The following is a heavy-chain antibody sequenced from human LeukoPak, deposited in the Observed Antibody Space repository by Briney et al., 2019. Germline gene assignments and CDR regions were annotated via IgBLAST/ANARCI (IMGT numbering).Heavy chain of an antibody. CDR3: ARAHLYCTNGVCYPLYYYYYGMDV. Sequence: GSLRLSCEASGFTVNSNYMNWIRQPPGKGLEWIGEINHSGSTNYNPSLKSRVTISVDTSKNQFSLKLSSVTAADTAVYYCARAHLYCTNGVCYPLYYYYYGMDVWGQGTTVTVSS. D-gene: IGHD2-8*01. CDR2: INHSGST. V-gene: IGHV4-34*01. J-gene: IGHJ6*02. CDR1: GFTVNSNY.